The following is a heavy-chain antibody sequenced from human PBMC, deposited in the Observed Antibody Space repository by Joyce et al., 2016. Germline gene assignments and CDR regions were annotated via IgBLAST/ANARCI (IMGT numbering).Heavy chain of an antibody. Sequence: EVQLVESGGGVVRPGGSLRLSCAASGFTFDDYDMRWVRQVPGKGLEWVSGIKWNDGNTEYADSVKGRFTIFRDNAKNFLYLQMNSLRAEDTALYYCARDGFCSGSNCWDYWGQGTLVTVSS. J-gene: IGHJ4*02. D-gene: IGHD2-15*01. CDR1: GFTFDDYD. CDR3: ARDGFCSGSNCWDY. CDR2: IKWNDGNT. V-gene: IGHV3-20*04.